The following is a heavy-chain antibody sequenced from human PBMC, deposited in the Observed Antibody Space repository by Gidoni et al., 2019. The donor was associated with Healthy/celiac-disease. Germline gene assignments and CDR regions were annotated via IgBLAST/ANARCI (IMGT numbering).Heavy chain of an antibody. CDR2: IYYSGRT. Sequence: QLQLQESGPGLVKPSETLSLTCTVSGGSISSSSYYWGWIRQPPGTGLEWIGSIYYSGRTYYNPSLKSRVTISVDTSKNQFSLKLSSVTAADTAVYYCARHLGGGYSGYDPVRDFYGPKYCSGGSCYFGWFDPWGQGTLVTVSS. V-gene: IGHV4-39*01. CDR3: ARHLGGGYSGYDPVRDFYGPKYCSGGSCYFGWFDP. D-gene: IGHD2-15*01. J-gene: IGHJ5*02. CDR1: GGSISSSSYY.